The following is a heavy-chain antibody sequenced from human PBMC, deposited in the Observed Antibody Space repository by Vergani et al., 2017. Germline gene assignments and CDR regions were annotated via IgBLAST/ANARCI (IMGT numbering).Heavy chain of an antibody. D-gene: IGHD3-22*01. CDR2: ISGSGGST. CDR1: GFTFSSYA. J-gene: IGHJ4*02. V-gene: IGHV3-23*01. Sequence: EVQLLESGGGLVQPGGSLRLSCAASGFTFSSYAMSWVRQAPGKGLEWVSAISGSGGSTYYADSVKGRFTIPRDNSKNTLYLQINSLRAEDQAVYYCAKAPPDSSGYYDYWGQGTLVTVSS. CDR3: AKAPPDSSGYYDY.